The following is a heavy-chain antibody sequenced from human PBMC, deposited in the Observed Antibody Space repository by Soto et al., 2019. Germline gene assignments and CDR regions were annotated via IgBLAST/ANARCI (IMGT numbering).Heavy chain of an antibody. V-gene: IGHV1-18*01. CDR1: GYTFSNYG. D-gene: IGHD2-2*01. CDR3: ARVVPGAEDWFGP. J-gene: IGHJ5*02. CDR2: ISLYSDGT. Sequence: ASVKVSCKTSGYTFSNYGITWVRQAPGQPLEWLGWISLYSDGTNYAQKFQGRVSMTTDTYTTTAYMELRSLRYDETAVYYCARVVPGAEDWFGPWGQGNLVTVSS.